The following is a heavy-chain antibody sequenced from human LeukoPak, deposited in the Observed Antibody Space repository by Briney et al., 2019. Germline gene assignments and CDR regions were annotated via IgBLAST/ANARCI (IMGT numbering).Heavy chain of an antibody. J-gene: IGHJ4*02. D-gene: IGHD5-12*01. Sequence: SETLSLTCAVYGGSFSGYYWSWIRQPPGKGLEWIGEINHSGSTNYNPSLKGRVTISVDTSKNQFSLKLSSVTAADTAVYYCARKRGGYANKKYYFDYWGQGTLVTVSS. CDR3: ARKRGGYANKKYYFDY. CDR1: GGSFSGYY. CDR2: INHSGST. V-gene: IGHV4-34*01.